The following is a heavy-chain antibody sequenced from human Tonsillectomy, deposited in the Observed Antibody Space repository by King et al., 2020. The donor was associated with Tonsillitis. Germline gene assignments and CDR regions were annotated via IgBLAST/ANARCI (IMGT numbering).Heavy chain of an antibody. CDR3: ARGVGIDAFDI. J-gene: IGHJ3*02. CDR2: IYYSGST. V-gene: IGHV4-61*01. CDR1: GGSVSSGSYY. D-gene: IGHD7-27*01. Sequence: VQLQESGPGLVKPSETLSLTCTVSGGSVSSGSYYWSWIRQPPGKGLEWMGYIYYSGSTNYNPSLKSRVTISVDTSKNPFSLKLSPVTAADTAVYYCARGVGIDAFDIWGQGTMVTVSS.